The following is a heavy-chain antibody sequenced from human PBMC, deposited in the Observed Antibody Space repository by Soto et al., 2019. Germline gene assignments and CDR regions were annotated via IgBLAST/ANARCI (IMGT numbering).Heavy chain of an antibody. D-gene: IGHD3-10*01. CDR3: ARRIIALASFDG. CDR1: GGSMTSYY. V-gene: IGHV4-59*08. CDR2: IYYTGNT. Sequence: SETLSLTCTVSGGSMTSYYWSWIRQPPGKGLEWIGFIYYTGNTKYNPSLKSRVTISIDTSKSLFSLKLNSVTAADTAVYDCARRIIALASFDGWGPGSVVTVSS. J-gene: IGHJ4*02.